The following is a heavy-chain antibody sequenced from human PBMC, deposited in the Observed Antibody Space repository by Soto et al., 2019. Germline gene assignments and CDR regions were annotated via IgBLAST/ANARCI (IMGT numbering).Heavy chain of an antibody. D-gene: IGHD3-22*01. Sequence: SVKVSCKASGGTFSSYAISWVRQAPGQGLEWMGGIIPIFGTANYAQKFQGRVTITADESTSTAYMELSSLRSEDTAVYYCARVPNYYDSSGPNWGQGTLVTAPQ. J-gene: IGHJ4*02. CDR2: IIPIFGTA. CDR1: GGTFSSYA. V-gene: IGHV1-69*13. CDR3: ARVPNYYDSSGPN.